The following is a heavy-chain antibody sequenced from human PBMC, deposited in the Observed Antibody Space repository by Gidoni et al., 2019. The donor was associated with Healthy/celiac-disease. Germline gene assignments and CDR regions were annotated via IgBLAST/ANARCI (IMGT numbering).Heavy chain of an antibody. CDR3: ARVARGRYYFDY. D-gene: IGHD3-16*01. CDR1: GGSISSSSYY. CDR2: IYYSGST. Sequence: QLQLQESGPGLVKPSETLSLTCTVAGGSISSSSYYWGWIRQPPGKGLEWIGSIYYSGSTYYHPSLKSRVTISVDTSKNQFSLKLSSVTAADTAVYYCARVARGRYYFDYWGQGTLVTVSS. J-gene: IGHJ4*02. V-gene: IGHV4-39*01.